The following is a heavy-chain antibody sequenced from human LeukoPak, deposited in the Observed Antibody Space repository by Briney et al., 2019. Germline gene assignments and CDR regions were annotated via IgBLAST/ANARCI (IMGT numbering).Heavy chain of an antibody. CDR2: ISSSSSYI. V-gene: IGHV3-21*01. D-gene: IGHD6-6*01. Sequence: SGGSLRLACAASGFTFSRYSMNWVRQAPGKGLEWVSSISSSSSYIYYADSVKGRFTISRDNAKNSLYLQMNSLRAEDTAVYYCARDSSSLGSSATFDYWGQGTLVTVSS. CDR1: GFTFSRYS. CDR3: ARDSSSLGSSATFDY. J-gene: IGHJ4*02.